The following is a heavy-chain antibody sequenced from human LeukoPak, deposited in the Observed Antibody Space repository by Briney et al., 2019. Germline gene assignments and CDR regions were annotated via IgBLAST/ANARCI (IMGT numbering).Heavy chain of an antibody. V-gene: IGHV4-39*07. J-gene: IGHJ4*02. CDR2: IYYSGST. Sequence: SETLSLTCTVSGGSISSSSYYWGWIRQPPWKGLECIGSIYYSGSTYYNPSLKSRVTISIDTSKNQFSLKLSSVTAADTAVYYCARFNSGSYQHYFDYWGQGTLVTVSS. D-gene: IGHD1-26*01. CDR3: ARFNSGSYQHYFDY. CDR1: GGSISSSSYY.